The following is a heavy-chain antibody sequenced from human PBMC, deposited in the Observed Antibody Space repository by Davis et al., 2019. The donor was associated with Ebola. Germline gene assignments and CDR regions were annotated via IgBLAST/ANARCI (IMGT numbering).Heavy chain of an antibody. CDR1: GFTFSSYS. D-gene: IGHD5-18*01. V-gene: IGHV3-21*01. CDR2: ISSSSSYI. Sequence: GESLKISCAASGFTFSSYSMNWVRQAPGKELEWVSSISSSSSYIYYADSVKGRFTISRDNAKNSLYLQMNSLRADDTALYYCARDDGIRTVDYWGQGTLVTVSS. J-gene: IGHJ4*02. CDR3: ARDDGIRTVDY.